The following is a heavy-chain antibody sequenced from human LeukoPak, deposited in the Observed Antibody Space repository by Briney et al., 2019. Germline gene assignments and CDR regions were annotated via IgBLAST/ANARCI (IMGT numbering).Heavy chain of an antibody. D-gene: IGHD1-26*01. J-gene: IGHJ4*02. V-gene: IGHV3-7*01. CDR2: IDQAGSAK. Sequence: GGSLRLSCGASGFTFSDYWVSWVRQAPKKGVEWVANIDQAGSAKHYVDSAKGRFTISRDNARNSIYLQMNSLRAEDTAVYYCAIAAGWEQAYWGQGTLVTVSS. CDR3: AIAAGWEQAY. CDR1: GFTFSDYW.